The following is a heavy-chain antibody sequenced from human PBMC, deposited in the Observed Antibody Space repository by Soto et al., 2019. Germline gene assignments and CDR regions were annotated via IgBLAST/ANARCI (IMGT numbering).Heavy chain of an antibody. CDR1: GGTFSSYA. J-gene: IGHJ4*02. Sequence: QVQLVQSGAEVRQPASSVKVSCKTSGGTFSSYAISCVRQAPGQGLEWMGGIVPIVDTSTYAQKFQGRVTITADESTSTAYMELSSLRSDDTAIYYCVRVVAIPGYPDNWCQGTLVTVSS. V-gene: IGHV1-69*12. CDR2: IVPIVDTS. D-gene: IGHD5-12*01. CDR3: VRVVAIPGYPDN.